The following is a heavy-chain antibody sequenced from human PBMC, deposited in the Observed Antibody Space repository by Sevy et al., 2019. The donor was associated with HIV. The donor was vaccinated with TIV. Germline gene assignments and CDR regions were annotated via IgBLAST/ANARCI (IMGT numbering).Heavy chain of an antibody. D-gene: IGHD3-22*01. J-gene: IGHJ4*02. CDR3: ARGSSGYSEYFDY. Sequence: GGSLRLSCAASGFTFSSYAMHWVRQAPGKGLEWVAVISYDGSNKYYADSVKGRFTISRDNSKNTLYLQMNSLRAEDTAVYYCARGSSGYSEYFDYWGQGTMVTVSS. CDR2: ISYDGSNK. CDR1: GFTFSSYA. V-gene: IGHV3-30-3*01.